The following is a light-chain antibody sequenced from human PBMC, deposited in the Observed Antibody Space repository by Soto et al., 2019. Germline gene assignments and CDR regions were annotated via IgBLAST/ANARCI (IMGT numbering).Light chain of an antibody. Sequence: EIVLTQSPGTLSLSPGERATLSCRATQTVFSNYIGWYQQKPGQAPRRLIFGASIRATGIPDRFSGSGSGTDFTLTISSLQPEDVASYFCQQTYDSPWTFGQGTKVDIK. CDR1: QTVFSNY. J-gene: IGKJ1*01. CDR2: GAS. V-gene: IGKV3-20*01. CDR3: QQTYDSPWT.